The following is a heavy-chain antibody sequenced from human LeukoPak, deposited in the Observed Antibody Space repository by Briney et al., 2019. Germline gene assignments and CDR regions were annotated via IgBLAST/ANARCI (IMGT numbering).Heavy chain of an antibody. CDR2: ISAYNGNT. V-gene: IGHV1-18*01. J-gene: IGHJ4*02. D-gene: IGHD2-2*01. CDR3: ARDAADIVVVPALQHYYFDY. Sequence: GASVKVSCKASGYTSTSYGISWVRQAPGQGLEWMGWISAYNGNTNYAQKLQGRVTMTTDTSTSTTYMELRSLRSDDTAVYYCARDAADIVVVPALQHYYFDYWGQGTLVTVSS. CDR1: GYTSTSYG.